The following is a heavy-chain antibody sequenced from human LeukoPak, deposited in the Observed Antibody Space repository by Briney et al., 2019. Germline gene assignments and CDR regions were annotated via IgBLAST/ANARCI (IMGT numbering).Heavy chain of an antibody. D-gene: IGHD5-18*01. V-gene: IGHV4-4*07. Sequence: SETLSLTCTVPGGSITSYYWSWIRQPAGKGLEWIGLIYSSGSTNYNPSLKSRVTMSVDTSKNQFSLKLSSVTAADTAVYYCARQGYSYGYDYWGQGTLVTVSS. CDR3: ARQGYSYGYDY. J-gene: IGHJ4*02. CDR1: GGSITSYY. CDR2: IYSSGST.